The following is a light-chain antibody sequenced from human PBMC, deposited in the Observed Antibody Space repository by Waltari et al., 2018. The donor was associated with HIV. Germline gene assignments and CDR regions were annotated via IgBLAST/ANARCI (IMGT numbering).Light chain of an antibody. Sequence: QSVLTQSPSASGTPGQRVIISCSGSGSNIGSNSVNWYQQLPGTAPKLLIYSNNERPSGVPDRFSGSKSGTSASLAISGLQSEDEADYHCAAWDDSLNGPVFGGGTKLTVL. CDR1: GSNIGSNS. CDR2: SNN. J-gene: IGLJ2*01. V-gene: IGLV1-44*01. CDR3: AAWDDSLNGPV.